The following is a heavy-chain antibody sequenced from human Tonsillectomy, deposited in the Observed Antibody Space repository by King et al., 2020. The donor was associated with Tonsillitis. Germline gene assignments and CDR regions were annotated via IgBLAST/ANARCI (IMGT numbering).Heavy chain of an antibody. Sequence: VQLVESGGGLVQPGGSLRLSCAASGFTFSSYWMSWVRQAPGKGLEWVANIKQDGSEKYYVDSVKGRFTISRDNAKNSLYLQMNSLRAEDPAVYYRGWFGELLFENWFDPWGQGTLVTVSS. CDR2: IKQDGSEK. J-gene: IGHJ5*02. CDR3: GWFGELLFENWFDP. V-gene: IGHV3-7*03. D-gene: IGHD3-10*01. CDR1: GFTFSSYW.